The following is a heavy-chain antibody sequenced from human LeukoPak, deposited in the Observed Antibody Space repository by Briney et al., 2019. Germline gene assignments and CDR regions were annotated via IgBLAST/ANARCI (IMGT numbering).Heavy chain of an antibody. D-gene: IGHD3-9*01. CDR1: GFTFSTYW. V-gene: IGHV3-7*03. CDR3: ARSYYDILTGYYKATRAGYFDY. J-gene: IGHJ4*02. CDR2: MNQHGSEK. Sequence: GGSLRLSCAASGFTFSTYWMNWVRQAPGKGLEWVANMNQHGSEKYYVDSVKGRFTISRDNSKNTLYLQMNSLRAEDTAVYYCARSYYDILTGYYKATRAGYFDYWGQGTLVTVSS.